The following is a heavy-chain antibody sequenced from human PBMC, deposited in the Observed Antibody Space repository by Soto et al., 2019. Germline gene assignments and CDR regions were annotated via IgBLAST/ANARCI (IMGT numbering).Heavy chain of an antibody. J-gene: IGHJ4*02. CDR2: IYYSGST. CDR3: ARKRTSVVTQAYFDS. V-gene: IGHV4-39*01. Sequence: PXGSLGLSCTVSGDSINNRRFYWGWIRQPPGKGLEWIGSIYYSGSTYNNPSLKSRVSMSVDTSKNQFSLKLRSVTAADTALYYCARKRTSVVTQAYFDSWGQRSLVTVSS. D-gene: IGHD2-21*02. CDR1: GDSINNRRFY.